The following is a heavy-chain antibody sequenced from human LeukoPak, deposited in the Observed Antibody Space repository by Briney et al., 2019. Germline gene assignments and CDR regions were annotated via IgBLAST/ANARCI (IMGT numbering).Heavy chain of an antibody. D-gene: IGHD3-16*01. CDR1: GGSISASY. CDR3: ARSAGRGGGDY. V-gene: IGHV4-59*01. Sequence: SETLSLTCTVSGGSISASYWSWVRQPPGKGLEWIGYIFYSGDTNYNPSLKSRVTISLDTSNNQFSLMLSSVTAADTAVYYCARSAGRGGGDYWGQGTLVIVSS. CDR2: IFYSGDT. J-gene: IGHJ4*02.